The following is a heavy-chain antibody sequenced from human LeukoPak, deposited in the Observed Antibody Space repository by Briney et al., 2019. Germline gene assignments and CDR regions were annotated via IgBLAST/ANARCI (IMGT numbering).Heavy chain of an antibody. D-gene: IGHD6-13*01. CDR2: IYYSGST. J-gene: IGHJ4*02. CDR1: GGSISSYC. CDR3: ARGRAPGYSSSCYFDY. V-gene: IGHV4-59*01. Sequence: PSETLSLTCTVSGGSISSYCWSWIRQPPGKGLEWIGYIYYSGSTNYNPSLKSRVTISVDTSKNQFSLKLSSVTAADAAVYYCARGRAPGYSSSCYFDYWGQGTLVTVSS.